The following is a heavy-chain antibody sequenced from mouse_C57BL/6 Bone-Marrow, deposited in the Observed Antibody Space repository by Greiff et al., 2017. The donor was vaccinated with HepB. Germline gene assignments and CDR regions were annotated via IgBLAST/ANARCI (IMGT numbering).Heavy chain of an antibody. CDR2: IYPRSGNT. V-gene: IGHV1-81*01. Sequence: QVQLKQSGAELARPGASVKLSCKASGYTFTSYGISWVKQRTGQGLEWIGEIYPRSGNTYYNEKFKGKATLTADKSSSTAYMELRSLTSEDSAVYFCARGGRTTDVWGTGTTVTVSS. J-gene: IGHJ1*03. CDR3: ARGGRTTDV. CDR1: GYTFTSYG. D-gene: IGHD2-13*01.